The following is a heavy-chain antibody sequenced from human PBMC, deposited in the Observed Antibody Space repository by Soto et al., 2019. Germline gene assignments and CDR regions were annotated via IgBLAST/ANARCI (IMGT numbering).Heavy chain of an antibody. Sequence: PSETLSLTCAVYGGSFSGYYWSWIRQPPGKGLDWIGEINHSGSTNYNPSLKSRVTISVDTSRNQFSLKLSSVTAADTAVYYCARGTSTTMAYGMDVWGQGTTVT. V-gene: IGHV4-34*01. D-gene: IGHD3-10*01. CDR1: GGSFSGYY. J-gene: IGHJ6*02. CDR3: ARGTSTTMAYGMDV. CDR2: INHSGST.